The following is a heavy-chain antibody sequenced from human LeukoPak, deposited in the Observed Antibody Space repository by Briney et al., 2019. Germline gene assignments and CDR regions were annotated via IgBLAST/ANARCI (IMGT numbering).Heavy chain of an antibody. V-gene: IGHV1-18*03. CDR1: GCTFTIYG. Sequence: ASVKVSCKASGCTFTIYGISWGRQAPGQGLKWMGWISDYNGNTKYVQKFQGRVTMTTDTSTSTACMELRRLRSDDMAVYYSAGGYPNWFDPWGQGTLVTVSS. D-gene: IGHD3-22*01. CDR3: AGGYPNWFDP. J-gene: IGHJ5*02. CDR2: ISDYNGNT.